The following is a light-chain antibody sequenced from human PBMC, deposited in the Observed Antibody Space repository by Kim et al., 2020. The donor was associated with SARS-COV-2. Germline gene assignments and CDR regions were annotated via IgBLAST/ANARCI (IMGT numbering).Light chain of an antibody. V-gene: IGKV1-12*01. J-gene: IGKJ4*01. Sequence: GERGSGAGRAGRGGDGWGAWGEQRGGRAAEFLGYGAVTLQSGVPSKFSGIGYGTDFTLTISSLQPEDVATYYCQQAKTFPPTFGGRTKVDSK. CDR2: GAV. CDR3: QQAKTFPPT. CDR1: RGGDGW.